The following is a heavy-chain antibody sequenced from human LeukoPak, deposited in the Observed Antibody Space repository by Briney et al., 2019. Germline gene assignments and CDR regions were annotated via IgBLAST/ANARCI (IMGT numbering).Heavy chain of an antibody. J-gene: IGHJ4*02. CDR2: ITPILGIA. V-gene: IGHV1-69*10. Sequence: SVKVSCKASGGTFSSYALSWVRQAPGQGLEWIGGITPILGIANYAQDLQGRVTITADKSTNTAYMELSSLRSEDTAVYYCASQDSSGYYLIDYWGQGTLVIVSS. D-gene: IGHD3-22*01. CDR1: GGTFSSYA. CDR3: ASQDSSGYYLIDY.